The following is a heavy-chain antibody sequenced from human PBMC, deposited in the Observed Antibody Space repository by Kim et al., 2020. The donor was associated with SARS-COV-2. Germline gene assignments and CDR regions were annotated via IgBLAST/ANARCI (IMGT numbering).Heavy chain of an antibody. V-gene: IGHV3-53*01. D-gene: IGHD3-10*01. J-gene: IGHJ4*02. CDR3: AHSGGFGELLYFDY. Sequence: ANTVTGRITISRDNCRNTLNLQMNSLRAEDTAVYYCAHSGGFGELLYFDYWGQGTLVTVSS.